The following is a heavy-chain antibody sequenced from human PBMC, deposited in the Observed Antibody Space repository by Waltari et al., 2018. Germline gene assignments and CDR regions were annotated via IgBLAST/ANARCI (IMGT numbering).Heavy chain of an antibody. V-gene: IGHV4-4*02. CDR2: MYYTGRV. Sequence: QVQLQESGPGLVKPSGTLSLTCAVSGGSISSSNWLSWVRQPPGMGLEWIGYMYYTGRVNFTPSFRSRITMSVDTSKNLFFLNLSSVTAADTAMYYCVRDRGGLTHFDWFLSVWGQGKMVLVSS. CDR1: GGSISSSNW. CDR3: VRDRGGLTHFDWFLSV. J-gene: IGHJ3*01. D-gene: IGHD3-9*01.